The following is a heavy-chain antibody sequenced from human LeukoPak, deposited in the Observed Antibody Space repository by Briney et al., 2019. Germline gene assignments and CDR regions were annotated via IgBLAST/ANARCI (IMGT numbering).Heavy chain of an antibody. CDR2: IYTDGST. J-gene: IGHJ4*02. CDR3: AKLQLVGYSSSWFDY. V-gene: IGHV3-53*01. CDR1: GFTVSSNY. D-gene: IGHD6-13*01. Sequence: GGSLRLSCAASGFTVSSNYMSWVRQAPGKGLEWVSVIYTDGSTYYADSVKGRFTISRDNSKNTLYLQMNSLRAEDTAVYYCAKLQLVGYSSSWFDYWGQGTLVTVSS.